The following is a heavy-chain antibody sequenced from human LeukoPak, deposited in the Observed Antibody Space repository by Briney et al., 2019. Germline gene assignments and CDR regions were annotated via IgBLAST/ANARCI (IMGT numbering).Heavy chain of an antibody. CDR3: ARDGRSTWYEDS. J-gene: IGHJ4*02. CDR1: GFTFSGYA. V-gene: IGHV3-23*01. CDR2: ISGSGGST. D-gene: IGHD6-13*01. Sequence: GGSLTLSCAASGFTFSGYAMSWVRQAPGKGLEWVSAISGSGGSTYYADSVKGRFTISRDNAKNSLFLQMNNLRAEDAAVYFCARDGRSTWYEDSWGQGTLVTVSS.